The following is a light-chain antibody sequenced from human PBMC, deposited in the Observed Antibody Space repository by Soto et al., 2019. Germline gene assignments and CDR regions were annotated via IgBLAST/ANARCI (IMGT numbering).Light chain of an antibody. CDR3: SSFAGSNNFPYV. CDR1: SSDVGAYDY. V-gene: IGLV2-8*01. Sequence: QSVLTQPPSASGSPGQSVTISCTGTSSDVGAYDYVSWYQQHPGKAPKLMIYEINKRPSGVPDRFSGSKSGNTASLTVSGLQAEDEADYYCSSFAGSNNFPYVFGTETKVTVL. CDR2: EIN. J-gene: IGLJ1*01.